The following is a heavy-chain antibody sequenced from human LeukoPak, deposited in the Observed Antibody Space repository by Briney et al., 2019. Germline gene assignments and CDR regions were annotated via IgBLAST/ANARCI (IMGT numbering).Heavy chain of an antibody. CDR1: GFTFSSYG. V-gene: IGHV3-33*08. J-gene: IGHJ6*02. CDR3: ARERSSGWYYGMDV. Sequence: GGSLRLSCVASGFTFSSYGMHWVRQAPGKGLEWVAVIWYDGSNKYYADSVKGRFTISRDNSKNTLYLQMNSLRAEDTAVYYCARERSSGWYYGMDVWGQGTTVTVSS. D-gene: IGHD3-22*01. CDR2: IWYDGSNK.